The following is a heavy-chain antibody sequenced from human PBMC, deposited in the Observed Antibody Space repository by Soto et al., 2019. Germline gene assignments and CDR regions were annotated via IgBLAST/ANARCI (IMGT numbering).Heavy chain of an antibody. CDR3: ARAGYYYDSSGYRFDY. CDR1: GYTFTGYY. CDR2: INPNSGGT. D-gene: IGHD3-22*01. V-gene: IGHV1-2*02. Sequence: QVQLVQSGAEVKKPGASVKVSCKASGYTFTGYYMHWVRQAPGQGLEWMGWINPNSGGTNYAQKFQGRVTMTRDTYISTVYMELSRLRSDDTAVYYCARAGYYYDSSGYRFDYWGQGTLVTVS. J-gene: IGHJ4*02.